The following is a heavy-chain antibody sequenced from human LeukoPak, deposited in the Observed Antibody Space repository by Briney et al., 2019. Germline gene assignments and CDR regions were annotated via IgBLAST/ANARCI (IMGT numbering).Heavy chain of an antibody. CDR3: TRVEETATTAAIIRKYSYYYYYMDV. CDR2: IKQDGSEK. D-gene: IGHD4-11*01. V-gene: IGHV3-7*01. CDR1: RFTFSNYW. J-gene: IGHJ6*03. Sequence: GGSLRLSCVASRFTFSNYWMTWVRQAPGKGLEWVANIKQDGSEKHYVDSVKGRFTISRDNAKNSLYLQMSSLRAEDTAVYYCTRVEETATTAAIIRKYSYYYYYMDVWGKGNTVTVSS.